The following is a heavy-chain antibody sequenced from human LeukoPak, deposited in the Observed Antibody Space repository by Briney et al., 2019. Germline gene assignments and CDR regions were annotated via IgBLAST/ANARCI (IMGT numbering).Heavy chain of an antibody. CDR3: ATDRGSSWYYGMDV. Sequence: ASVKVSCKVSGYTLTELSIHWVRQAPGKGLEWMGGSDPEDGEPIYAQKFQGRVAMTEDTSTDTAYMELSSLRSEDTAVYYCATDRGSSWYYGMDVWGQGTTVTVSS. J-gene: IGHJ6*02. CDR2: SDPEDGEP. V-gene: IGHV1-24*01. D-gene: IGHD6-13*01. CDR1: GYTLTELS.